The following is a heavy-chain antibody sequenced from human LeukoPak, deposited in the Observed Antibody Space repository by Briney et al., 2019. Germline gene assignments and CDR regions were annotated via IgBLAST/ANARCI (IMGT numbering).Heavy chain of an antibody. D-gene: IGHD1-26*01. CDR1: GASISRDY. J-gene: IGHJ4*02. Sequence: SETLSLTCTVSGASISRDYWTWIRQPPGKGLEWIGYIYNGGGTTYSPSLNSRVTISLDTSNNQVSLRLSSVTAADTAVYYCAKGGTYGGGADYWGQGTLVTVSS. CDR3: AKGGTYGGGADY. V-gene: IGHV4-59*01. CDR2: IYNGGGT.